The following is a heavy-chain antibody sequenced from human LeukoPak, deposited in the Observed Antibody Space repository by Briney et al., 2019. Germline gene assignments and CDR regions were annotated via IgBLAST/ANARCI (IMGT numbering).Heavy chain of an antibody. V-gene: IGHV5-51*01. D-gene: IGHD2-2*01. CDR3: TRTPRLVAHAFYFDQ. Sequence: GESLKISCKGFGYTFATYWIGWVRQMPGKGPEWMGTIYPSDSGTRYSPSFQGHVTISADKSITTAYLQWGSLKASDSAMYYRTRTPRLVAHAFYFDQWGRGTLVTVSS. J-gene: IGHJ4*02. CDR2: IYPSDSGT. CDR1: GYTFATYW.